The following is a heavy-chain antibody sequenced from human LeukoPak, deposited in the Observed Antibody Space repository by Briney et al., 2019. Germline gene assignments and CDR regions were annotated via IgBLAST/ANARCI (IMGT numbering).Heavy chain of an antibody. V-gene: IGHV3-23*01. CDR2: ISDRGGST. CDR1: GFTFSSFA. CDR3: AKDPTQSVRGYFQH. J-gene: IGHJ1*01. Sequence: GGSLRLSCAASGFTFSSFAINWVRQAPGKGLEWVSAISDRGGSTYYADSVKGRFTISRDNSKNTLYLQMNSLRAEDTAVYYCAKDPTQSVRGYFQHWGQGTLVTVSS. D-gene: IGHD3-10*01.